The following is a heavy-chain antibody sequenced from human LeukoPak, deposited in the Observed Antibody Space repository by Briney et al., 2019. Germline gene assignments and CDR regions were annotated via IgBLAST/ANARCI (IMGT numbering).Heavy chain of an antibody. J-gene: IGHJ4*02. CDR2: ISYDGSNK. CDR1: GFSFSGYG. D-gene: IGHD6-13*01. CDR3: ARRIPIAAAGWDDY. Sequence: GGSLRLSCAASGFSFSGYGMHWVRQAPGKGLEWVAVISYDGSNKYYADSVKGRFTISRDNSKNTLYLQMNSLRAEDTAVYYCARRIPIAAAGWDDYWGQGTLVTVSS. V-gene: IGHV3-30*19.